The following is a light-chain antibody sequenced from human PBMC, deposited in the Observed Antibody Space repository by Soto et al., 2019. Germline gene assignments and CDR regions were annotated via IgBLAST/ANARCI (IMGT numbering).Light chain of an antibody. J-gene: IGKJ4*01. CDR3: QKYTNVPA. V-gene: IGKV1-27*01. Sequence: DIQMTQSPSSLSASVGDRVTITCRASQGISNYLAWYQQIPGKVPKLLISAASTLQSGVPSRVSGSGSGTDFTLTISSLQPEDVATYYCQKYTNVPAFGGGTKVEMK. CDR1: QGISNY. CDR2: AAS.